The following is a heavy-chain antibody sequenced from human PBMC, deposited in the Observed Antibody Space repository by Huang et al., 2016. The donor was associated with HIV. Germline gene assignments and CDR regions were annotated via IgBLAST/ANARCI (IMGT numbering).Heavy chain of an antibody. CDR1: GFTFDDYA. J-gene: IGHJ4*02. Sequence: EVQLVESGGGLVQPGRSLRLSCAASGFTFDDYAFHWVRQAPGKGRGWVAGISWNRKSIDYADSVKGRFTISRDNAKNSLYLEMKSLRVEDTALYYCAKDASSGYSSGHSGFKVYFFDFWGQGTLVTVSS. CDR3: AKDASSGYSSGHSGFKVYFFDF. V-gene: IGHV3-9*01. CDR2: ISWNRKSI. D-gene: IGHD5-18*01.